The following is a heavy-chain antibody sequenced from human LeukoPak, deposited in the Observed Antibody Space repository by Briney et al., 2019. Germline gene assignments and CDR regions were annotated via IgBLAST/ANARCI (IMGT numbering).Heavy chain of an antibody. D-gene: IGHD6-13*01. CDR2: IYYSGST. V-gene: IGHV4-59*01. CDR1: GGSISSYY. Sequence: SETLSLTCTVSGGSISSYYWSWIRQPPGKGLEWIGYIYYSGSTSYNPSLKSRVTISVDTSKNQFSLKLSSVTAADTAVYYCARARGYIAAAGKFFYMDVWGKGTTVTVSS. J-gene: IGHJ6*03. CDR3: ARARGYIAAAGKFFYMDV.